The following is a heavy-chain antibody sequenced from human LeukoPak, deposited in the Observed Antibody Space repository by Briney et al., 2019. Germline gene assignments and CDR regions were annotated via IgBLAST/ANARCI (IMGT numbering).Heavy chain of an antibody. CDR3: ARDIGVGSSGYYGHFDY. V-gene: IGHV3-30-3*01. Sequence: PGRSLRLSCAASGFTFSTYAIHWVRQAPGKGLEWVALISYDGSNKYFADSVRGRFTISRDNSKNTLYLQMNSLRAEDTAVYYCARDIGVGSSGYYGHFDYWGQGTLVTVSS. D-gene: IGHD3-22*01. CDR2: ISYDGSNK. J-gene: IGHJ4*02. CDR1: GFTFSTYA.